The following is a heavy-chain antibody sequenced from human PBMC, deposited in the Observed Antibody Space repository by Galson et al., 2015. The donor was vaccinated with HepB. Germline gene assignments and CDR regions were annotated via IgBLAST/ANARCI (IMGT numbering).Heavy chain of an antibody. CDR3: ARDLTVVSVDHYFDY. D-gene: IGHD1-14*01. CDR2: ISSSSSYI. V-gene: IGHV3-21*01. J-gene: IGHJ4*02. CDR1: GFTFSSYS. Sequence: SLRLSCADSGFTFSSYSMNWVRQAPGKGLEWVSSISSSSSYIYYADSVKGRFTISRDNAKNSLYLQMNSLRAEDTAVYYCARDLTVVSVDHYFDYWGQGTLVTVSS.